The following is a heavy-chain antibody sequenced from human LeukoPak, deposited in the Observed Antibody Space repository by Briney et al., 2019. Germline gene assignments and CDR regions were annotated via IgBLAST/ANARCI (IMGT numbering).Heavy chain of an antibody. Sequence: GGSLRLSCSASGFTFSRYAMQWVRQARGKGLEYVSAISSNGGSTYYADCVKGRFTISRDNSKNTLYLQMSSLRAEDTAVYYCVKDGSGSYYTYYFDYWGQGTLVTVSS. CDR1: GFTFSRYA. J-gene: IGHJ4*02. CDR3: VKDGSGSYYTYYFDY. D-gene: IGHD3-10*01. V-gene: IGHV3-64D*06. CDR2: ISSNGGST.